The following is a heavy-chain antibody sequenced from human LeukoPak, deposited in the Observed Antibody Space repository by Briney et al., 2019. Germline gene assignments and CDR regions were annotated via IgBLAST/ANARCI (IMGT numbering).Heavy chain of an antibody. Sequence: GGSLRLSCVASGFTFDDYAMHWVRQAPGKGLEWVSGISLNGADIAYADSVKGRFTISRDNAKNSLHLEMNSLRAEDTALYYCAKAEYDDILTASFDYWGQGTLVTVSS. CDR1: GFTFDDYA. V-gene: IGHV3-9*01. D-gene: IGHD3-9*01. J-gene: IGHJ4*02. CDR3: AKAEYDDILTASFDY. CDR2: ISLNGADI.